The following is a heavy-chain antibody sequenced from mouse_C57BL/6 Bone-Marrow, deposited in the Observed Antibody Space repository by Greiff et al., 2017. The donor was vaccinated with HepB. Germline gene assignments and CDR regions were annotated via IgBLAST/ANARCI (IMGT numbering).Heavy chain of an antibody. CDR3: ASVVEPLYYFDY. CDR2: IHPNSGST. V-gene: IGHV1-64*01. Sequence: QVQLQQSGAELVKPGASVKLSCKASGYTFTSYWMHWVKQRPGQGLEWIGMIHPNSGSTNYNEKFKSKATLTVDKSSSTAYMQLSSLTSEDSAVYYCASVVEPLYYFDYWGQGTTLTVSS. J-gene: IGHJ2*01. D-gene: IGHD1-1*01. CDR1: GYTFTSYW.